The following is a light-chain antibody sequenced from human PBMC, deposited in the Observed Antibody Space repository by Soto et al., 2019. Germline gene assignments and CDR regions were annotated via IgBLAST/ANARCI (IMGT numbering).Light chain of an antibody. CDR3: QQYVTSPPGYT. CDR2: GAS. V-gene: IGKV3-15*01. Sequence: IVMTQSPATLSLSPGERATLSCRASQSVSNNLAWYQQKRGLPPRLLIYGASTRATGIPVRFSGSGSGTDFTLTISSLQSEDFAVYYCQQYVTSPPGYTFGQGTEMRIK. J-gene: IGKJ2*01. CDR1: QSVSNN.